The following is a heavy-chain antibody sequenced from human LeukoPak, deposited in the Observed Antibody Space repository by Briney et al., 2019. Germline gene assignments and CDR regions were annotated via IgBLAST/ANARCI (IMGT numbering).Heavy chain of an antibody. CDR3: ARGIVVVPAAISNVYYYYGMDV. D-gene: IGHD2-2*01. CDR1: GYTFTGYY. CDR2: INPNSGGT. V-gene: IGHV1-2*02. Sequence: ASVKVSCKASGYTFTGYYMHWVRQAPGQGLEWMGWINPNSGGTNYAQKFQGRVTMTRDTSISTAYMELSRLRSDDTAVYYCARGIVVVPAAISNVYYYYGMDVWGQGTTVTVSS. J-gene: IGHJ6*02.